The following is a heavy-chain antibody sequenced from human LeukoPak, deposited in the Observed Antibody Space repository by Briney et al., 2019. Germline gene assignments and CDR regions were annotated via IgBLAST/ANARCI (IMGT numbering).Heavy chain of an antibody. CDR1: GFTFSDAW. Sequence: PGGSLRLSCAASGFTFSDAWMTWVRQAPGKGLAWLGRIKRNTGGGTTDYAAPVKGRFTISRDDSTNTLYRQMSSLKTEDTGVYYCTTDRIYDGSGYYPPYYYYYMNVWGKGATVTVSS. J-gene: IGHJ6*03. CDR3: TTDRIYDGSGYYPPYYYYYMNV. D-gene: IGHD3-22*01. CDR2: IKRNTGGGTT. V-gene: IGHV3-15*01.